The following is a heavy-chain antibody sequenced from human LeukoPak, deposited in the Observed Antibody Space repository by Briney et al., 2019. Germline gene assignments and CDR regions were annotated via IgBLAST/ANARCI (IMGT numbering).Heavy chain of an antibody. J-gene: IGHJ4*02. Sequence: GASVKVSCKASGYTFTSYYMHWVRQAPGQGLEWMGIINPSGGSTSYAQKFQGRVTMTRDMSTSTVYMELSSLRSEDTAVYYCARVSTVTAIDYWGQGTLVTVSS. CDR2: INPSGGST. D-gene: IGHD4-17*01. CDR3: ARVSTVTAIDY. CDR1: GYTFTSYY. V-gene: IGHV1-46*01.